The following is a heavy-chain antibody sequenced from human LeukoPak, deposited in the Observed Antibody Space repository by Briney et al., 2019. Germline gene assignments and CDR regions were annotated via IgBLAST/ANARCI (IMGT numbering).Heavy chain of an antibody. CDR2: INHSGST. CDR3: ARALMTTVLGYYYYYGMDV. CDR1: GGSFSGYY. D-gene: IGHD4-11*01. J-gene: IGHJ6*02. V-gene: IGHV4-34*01. Sequence: SPSETLSLTCAVYGGSFSGYYWSWIRQPPGKGLEWIGEINHSGSTNYNPSLKSRVTISVDTSKNQFSLKLSSVTAADTAVYYCARALMTTVLGYYYYYGMDVWGQGTTVTVSS.